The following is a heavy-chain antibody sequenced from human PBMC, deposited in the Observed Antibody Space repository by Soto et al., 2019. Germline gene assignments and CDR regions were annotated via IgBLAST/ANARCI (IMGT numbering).Heavy chain of an antibody. Sequence: GASAKVSCKACDYTFTSYCMSWLRHSPGQGLEWMGWISAYNGNTNYALKLQGRVTMTTDTSTSTAYMELRSLRSDDTAVYYCARGHNPVAGSVIWFDPWGQGTLVTVSS. CDR3: ARGHNPVAGSVIWFDP. D-gene: IGHD6-19*01. CDR1: DYTFTSYC. CDR2: ISAYNGNT. V-gene: IGHV1-18*01. J-gene: IGHJ5*02.